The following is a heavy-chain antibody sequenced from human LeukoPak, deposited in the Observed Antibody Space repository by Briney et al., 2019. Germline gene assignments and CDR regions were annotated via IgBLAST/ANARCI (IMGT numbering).Heavy chain of an antibody. CDR1: GFTFSSYS. D-gene: IGHD3-3*01. V-gene: IGHV3-48*01. CDR3: EREKLRFLEWPLNAFDI. J-gene: IGHJ3*02. CDR2: ISSSSSTI. Sequence: GGSLRLSCAASGFTFSSYSMNWVRQAPGKGLEWVSYISSSSSTIYYADSVKGRFTISRDNAKNSLYLQMNSLRAEDTAVYYCEREKLRFLEWPLNAFDIWGQGTMVTVSS.